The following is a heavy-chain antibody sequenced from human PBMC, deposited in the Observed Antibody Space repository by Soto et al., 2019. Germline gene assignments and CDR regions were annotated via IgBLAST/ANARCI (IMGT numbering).Heavy chain of an antibody. CDR2: INHSGST. Sequence: QVQLQQWGAGLLKPSETLSLTCAVYGGSFSPYYWTWIRQPPGKGLEWIGEINHSGSTNYNPSLKSRVSISLDTANNQFSLKLTSVTAADTAVYYCARNRGVVTPHPNNWFDPWGQGTLVTVAS. V-gene: IGHV4-34*01. D-gene: IGHD2-21*02. CDR3: ARNRGVVTPHPNNWFDP. J-gene: IGHJ5*02. CDR1: GGSFSPYY.